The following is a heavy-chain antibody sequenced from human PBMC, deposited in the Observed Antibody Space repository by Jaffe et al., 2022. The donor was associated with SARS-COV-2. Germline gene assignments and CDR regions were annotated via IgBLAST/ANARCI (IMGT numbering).Heavy chain of an antibody. J-gene: IGHJ4*02. Sequence: EVQLVESGGGLVKPGGSLRLSCAASGFTFSSYSMNWVRQAPGKGLEWVSSISSSSSYIYYADSVKGRFTISRDNAKNSLYLQMNSLRAEDTAVYYCARGAGLVGATSDYWGQGTLVTVSS. CDR1: GFTFSSYS. D-gene: IGHD1-26*01. V-gene: IGHV3-21*01. CDR3: ARGAGLVGATSDY. CDR2: ISSSSSYI.